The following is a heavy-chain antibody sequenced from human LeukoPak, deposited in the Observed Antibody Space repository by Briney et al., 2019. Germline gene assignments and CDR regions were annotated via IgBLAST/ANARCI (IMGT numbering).Heavy chain of an antibody. CDR2: INHSGST. CDR3: ARRRPIQLWFH. D-gene: IGHD5-18*01. Sequence: SETLSLTCAVYGGSFSGYYWSWIRQPPGKGLEWIGEINHSGSTNYNPSLKSRVTISVDTSKNQFSLKLSSVTAADTAVYYCARRRPIQLWFHWGQGTLVTVSS. J-gene: IGHJ4*02. CDR1: GGSFSGYY. V-gene: IGHV4-34*01.